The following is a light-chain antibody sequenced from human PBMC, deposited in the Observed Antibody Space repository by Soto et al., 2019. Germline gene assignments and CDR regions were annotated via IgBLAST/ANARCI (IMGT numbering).Light chain of an antibody. V-gene: IGLV4-69*01. J-gene: IGLJ2*01. CDR1: SGHSSYA. CDR2: LNSDGSH. Sequence: QSVLTQPPSASASLGASVKLTCILSSGHSSYAIAWHQQQPEKGPRYLMKLNSDGSHSKGDGIPDRFSGSSSGAERYLTISSLQSEDEADYYCQTWGTGLVFGGGTQLTVL. CDR3: QTWGTGLV.